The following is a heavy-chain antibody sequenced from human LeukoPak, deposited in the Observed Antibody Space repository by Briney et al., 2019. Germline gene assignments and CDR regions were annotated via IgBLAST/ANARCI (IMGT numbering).Heavy chain of an antibody. V-gene: IGHV3-33*06. CDR2: IWYDGSNK. Sequence: GGSLRLSCAASGFTFSSYGMHWVRQAPGKGLEWVAIIWYDGSNKYYADSVKGRSTISRDNSKNTLYLQMNSLRAEDTAVYYCAKVAYSSGGGLDYWGQGTLVTVSS. CDR1: GFTFSSYG. D-gene: IGHD6-19*01. J-gene: IGHJ4*02. CDR3: AKVAYSSGGGLDY.